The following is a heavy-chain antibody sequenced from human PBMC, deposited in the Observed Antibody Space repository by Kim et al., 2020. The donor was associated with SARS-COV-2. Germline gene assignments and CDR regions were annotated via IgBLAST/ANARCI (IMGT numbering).Heavy chain of an antibody. CDR3: ARGGVWTSRGLYYSLDV. CDR2: IGFLGDS. D-gene: IGHD3-10*01. Sequence: GGSLRLSCTPSGFTFTDHDMHWVRQIPGKGLEWVSSIGFLGDSYYPDSVKGRFTVSRDNAKSSLVLNLDNLRAGDTAIYYCARGGVWTSRGLYYSLDVWGPGTAVTVS. CDR1: GFTFTDHD. J-gene: IGHJ6*02. V-gene: IGHV3-13*04.